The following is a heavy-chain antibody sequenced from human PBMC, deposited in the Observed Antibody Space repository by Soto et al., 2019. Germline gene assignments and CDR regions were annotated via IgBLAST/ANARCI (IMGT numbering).Heavy chain of an antibody. CDR2: IIPLFST. V-gene: IGHV1-69*18. J-gene: IGHJ4*02. CDR1: GDTFRNYA. Sequence: QVQLVQSGAEVKKPGSSVKVSCKASGDTFRNYAFTWVRQAPGQGLEWMGTIIPLFSTRYAQKFQGRVTMTADESTSTVYMDLSSLKSDDTAVYYCARDPGIAVVGRGTSFGHWGQGTLVTVSS. CDR3: ARDPGIAVVGRGTSFGH. D-gene: IGHD6-19*01.